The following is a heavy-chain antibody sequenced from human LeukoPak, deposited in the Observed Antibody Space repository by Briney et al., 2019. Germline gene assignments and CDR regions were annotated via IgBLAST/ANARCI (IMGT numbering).Heavy chain of an antibody. CDR2: IYYSGST. Sequence: SETLSLTCTVSGGSISSYYWSWIRQPPGKGLEWIGYIYYSGSTNYNPSLKRLVTISVDTSKNQFSLKLSSVTAADTAVYYCARAVGFLEWLPRMGGYYYYYMDVWGKGTTVTVSS. V-gene: IGHV4-59*01. CDR1: GGSISSYY. CDR3: ARAVGFLEWLPRMGGYYYYYMDV. J-gene: IGHJ6*03. D-gene: IGHD3-3*02.